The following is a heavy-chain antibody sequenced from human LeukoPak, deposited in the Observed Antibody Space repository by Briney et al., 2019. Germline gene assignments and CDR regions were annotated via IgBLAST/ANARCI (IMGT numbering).Heavy chain of an antibody. V-gene: IGHV3-23*01. CDR1: GFTFSTFA. D-gene: IGHD3-3*01. Sequence: GGSLRLSCAASGFTFSTFAMIWVRQPPGKGLEWVSTITGNGDSTYYADSVKGRFTISRDNSKHTLYLQMNSLRVEDTAVYYCTKGVGRIPIFGVVYWGQGTLVTVSS. CDR3: TKGVGRIPIFGVVY. CDR2: ITGNGDST. J-gene: IGHJ4*02.